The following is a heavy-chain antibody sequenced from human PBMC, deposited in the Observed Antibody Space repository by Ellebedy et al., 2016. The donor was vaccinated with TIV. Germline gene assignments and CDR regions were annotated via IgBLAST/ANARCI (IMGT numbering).Heavy chain of an antibody. V-gene: IGHV4-39*01. CDR1: GDSISRSSYY. D-gene: IGHD3-10*01. J-gene: IGHJ5*02. CDR2: IYYTGST. Sequence: SETLSLTCTVSGDSISRSSYYWGWIRRPPGKGLEWIGSIYYTGSTDYNPSLKSRVAISADTSKNQFSLRLSSVTAADTAVYYCARWFGELLYVRWFDPWGQGTLVTVSS. CDR3: ARWFGELLYVRWFDP.